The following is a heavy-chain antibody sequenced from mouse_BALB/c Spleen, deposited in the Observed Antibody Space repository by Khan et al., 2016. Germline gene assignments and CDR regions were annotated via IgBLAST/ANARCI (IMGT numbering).Heavy chain of an antibody. J-gene: IGHJ3*01. D-gene: IGHD1-1*01. CDR2: IYWEDDK. CDR3: AANISYAY. CDR1: GFSPSTAGMG. Sequence: QVTLKESGPGILQPSQTFSLTGSLFGFSPSTAGMGVSWIRQPSGKGLEWLAHIYWEDDKRYNPSLKIRLTISKDTSSNQVFLKITSVDTADTATYYCAANISYAYWGRGTLVSVSA. V-gene: IGHV8-12*01.